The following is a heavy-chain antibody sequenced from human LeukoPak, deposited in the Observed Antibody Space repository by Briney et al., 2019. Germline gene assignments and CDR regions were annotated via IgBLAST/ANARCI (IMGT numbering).Heavy chain of an antibody. CDR2: MFYNGSP. Sequence: SETLSLTRTVSGGSISGNTYYWGWIRQPPGKGLEWIGSMFYNGSPYYNPSLKSRVTISVDTSNNQFSLRVSSVTAADTAVYYCARRRGYSGSYYYFDYWGQGTLVTVSS. CDR3: ARRRGYSGSYYYFDY. J-gene: IGHJ4*02. D-gene: IGHD6-13*01. CDR1: GGSISGNTYY. V-gene: IGHV4-39*01.